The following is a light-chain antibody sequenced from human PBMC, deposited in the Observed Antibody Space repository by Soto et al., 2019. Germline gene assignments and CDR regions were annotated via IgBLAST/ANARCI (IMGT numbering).Light chain of an antibody. Sequence: QSALTQPASVSGSPGQSITISCTGTSSDVGAYNYVSWYQHHPGNAPKLMIYDVSNRPSGVSNRFSGSKSGNTASLTISWLQAEDEADYYCSSYTSSSTYVFGTGTKVTVL. CDR2: DVS. CDR1: SSDVGAYNY. CDR3: SSYTSSSTYV. J-gene: IGLJ1*01. V-gene: IGLV2-14*03.